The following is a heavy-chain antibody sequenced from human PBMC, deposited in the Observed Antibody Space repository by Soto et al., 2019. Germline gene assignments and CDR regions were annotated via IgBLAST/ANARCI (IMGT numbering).Heavy chain of an antibody. Sequence: ASVKVSCKASGYTFTSYGISWVRQAPGQGLEWMGWISAYNGNTNYAQKLQGRVTMTTDTSTMTAYMELRSLRSDDTAVYYCARDARDDYGDYVDYYMDVWGKGTTVTVSS. CDR2: ISAYNGNT. CDR3: ARDARDDYGDYVDYYMDV. J-gene: IGHJ6*03. CDR1: GYTFTSYG. D-gene: IGHD4-17*01. V-gene: IGHV1-18*01.